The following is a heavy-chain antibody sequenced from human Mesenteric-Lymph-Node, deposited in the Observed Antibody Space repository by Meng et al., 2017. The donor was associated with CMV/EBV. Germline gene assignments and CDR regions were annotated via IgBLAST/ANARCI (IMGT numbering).Heavy chain of an antibody. CDR1: GFTFSSYA. CDR2: ITGSGTKT. D-gene: IGHD6-19*01. CDR3: AKDYSPRGSSGWEFDY. Sequence: SGFTFSSYAMSWVRQAPGKGLEWVSGITGSGTKTYHTDSVRGRFTISRDNSKNTLYLQMNSLRAEDTAVYYCAKDYSPRGSSGWEFDYWGQGTLVTVSS. J-gene: IGHJ4*02. V-gene: IGHV3-23*01.